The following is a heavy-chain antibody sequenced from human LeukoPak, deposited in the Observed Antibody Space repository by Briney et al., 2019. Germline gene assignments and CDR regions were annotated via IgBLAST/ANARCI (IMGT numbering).Heavy chain of an antibody. D-gene: IGHD3-10*01. CDR2: ISSSSSYI. J-gene: IGHJ4*02. V-gene: IGHV3-21*01. Sequence: GGSLRLSCAASGFTFSSYSMNWVRQAPGRGLEWVSSISSSSSYIYYADSVKGRFTISRDNAKNSLYLQMNSPRAEDTAVYYCASVRAAGTGYWGQGTLVTVSS. CDR1: GFTFSSYS. CDR3: ASVRAAGTGY.